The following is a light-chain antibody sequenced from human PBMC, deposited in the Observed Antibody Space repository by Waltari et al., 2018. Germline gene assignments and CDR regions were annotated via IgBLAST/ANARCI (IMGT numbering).Light chain of an antibody. CDR3: QQYNKWTPIT. CDR1: QGVSSN. V-gene: IGKV3D-15*01. J-gene: IGKJ5*01. Sequence: EIVMTQSPATLSVSPGERATISCRASQGVSSNLAWYQQKPGQAPRPLIFGASTRATCITARFSGSGSGREFTLTISSLQSEDFAVYYCQQYNKWTPITFGQGTRLEIK. CDR2: GAS.